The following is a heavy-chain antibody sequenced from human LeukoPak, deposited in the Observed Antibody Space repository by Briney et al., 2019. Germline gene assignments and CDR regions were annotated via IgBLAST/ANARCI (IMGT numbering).Heavy chain of an antibody. CDR2: ISANGGIT. CDR1: RFTFSRYS. Sequence: GGSLRLSCSVSRFTFSRYSMHWGRQAPGKGLEYVSGISANGGITYYGDSVKGRFTISRDNSKNTLYLQMSSLRAEDTAVFYCTYGDYFENWGQGTLVSVSS. D-gene: IGHD3-10*01. V-gene: IGHV3-64D*09. J-gene: IGHJ4*02. CDR3: TYGDYFEN.